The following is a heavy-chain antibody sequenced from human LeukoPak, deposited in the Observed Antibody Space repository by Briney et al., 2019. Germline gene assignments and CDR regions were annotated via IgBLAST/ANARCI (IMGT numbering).Heavy chain of an antibody. V-gene: IGHV1-2*02. J-gene: IGHJ3*02. CDR1: GYTFTGYY. CDR2: INPNSGDT. Sequence: GSSVKVSCKASGYTFTGYYMHGVGQPPGQGLDWMGWINPNSGDTNCPQMFQGRVTMTRDTSISPAYMELSRLRCDGTAGHLCAGGRRQYDSSDYYYEGDGFDIWGQGTMVTVSS. D-gene: IGHD3-22*01. CDR3: AGGRRQYDSSDYYYEGDGFDI.